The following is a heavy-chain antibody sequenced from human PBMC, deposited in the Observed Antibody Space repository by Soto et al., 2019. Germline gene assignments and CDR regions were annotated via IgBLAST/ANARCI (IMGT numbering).Heavy chain of an antibody. Sequence: QVPLVQSGAEVKKPGASVKVSCNASGYTFTSYDINWVRQATGQGLEWMGWMNPNSGNTGYAQKFQGRVTMTRNTSISTAYMELSSLRSEDTAVYYCARGRGYQLLFPDAFDIWGQGTMVTVSS. CDR3: ARGRGYQLLFPDAFDI. CDR2: MNPNSGNT. CDR1: GYTFTSYD. V-gene: IGHV1-8*01. J-gene: IGHJ3*02. D-gene: IGHD2-2*01.